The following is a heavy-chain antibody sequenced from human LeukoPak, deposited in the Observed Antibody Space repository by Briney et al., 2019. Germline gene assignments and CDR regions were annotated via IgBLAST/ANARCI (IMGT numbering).Heavy chain of an antibody. D-gene: IGHD3-9*01. CDR3: ARSPHILTGENFDY. Sequence: ASVKVSCKASGYTFTSYGISWVRQAPGQGLEWMGWINSNSGGTNYAQKFQGRVTMTRDTSISTAYMELSRLRSDDTAVYYCARSPHILTGENFDYWGQGTLVTVPS. V-gene: IGHV1-2*02. CDR1: GYTFTSYG. J-gene: IGHJ4*02. CDR2: INSNSGGT.